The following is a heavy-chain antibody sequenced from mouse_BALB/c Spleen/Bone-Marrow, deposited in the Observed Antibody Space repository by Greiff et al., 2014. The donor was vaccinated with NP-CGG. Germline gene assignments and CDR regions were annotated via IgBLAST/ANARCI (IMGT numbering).Heavy chain of an antibody. V-gene: IGHV5-2*03. J-gene: IGHJ4*01. CDR2: INSGGGST. Sequence: EVMLVESGGGLVQPGESLELSCESDEYEFPSHDMSWVRKTPEKRLELVAAINSGGGSTYYPDTMERRFIISRDNTKKTLYLQMSSLRSEDTALYYCARHRYDYDGAMDYWGQGTSVTVSS. CDR1: EYEFPSHD. D-gene: IGHD2-4*01. CDR3: ARHRYDYDGAMDY.